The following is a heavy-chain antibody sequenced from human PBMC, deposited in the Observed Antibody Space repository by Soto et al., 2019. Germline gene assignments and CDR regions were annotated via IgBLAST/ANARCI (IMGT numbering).Heavy chain of an antibody. CDR1: GGSISSSSYF. Sequence: QLQLQESGPGLVKPSETLSLTCTVSGGSISSSSYFWGWIRQPPGKGLEWIGIIYYSGSTYYNPSLKSRVTVSVDTSKNQFSLKLSSVTAADTAVYYCARHPSDFWFDPWGQGTLVTVSS. D-gene: IGHD2-21*02. CDR2: IYYSGST. J-gene: IGHJ5*02. CDR3: ARHPSDFWFDP. V-gene: IGHV4-39*01.